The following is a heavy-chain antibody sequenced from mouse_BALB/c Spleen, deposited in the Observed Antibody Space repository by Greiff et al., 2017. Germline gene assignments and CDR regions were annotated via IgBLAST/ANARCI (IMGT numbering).Heavy chain of an antibody. V-gene: IGHV1-80*01. CDR1: GYAFSSYW. CDR2: IYPGDGDT. Sequence: VQLVESGAELAKPGASVKMSCKASGYAFSSYWMNWVKQRPGQGLEWIGQIYPGDGDTNYNGKFKGKATLTADKSSSTAYMQLSSLTSEDSAVYFCASYYGSRGFDYWGQGTTLTVSS. CDR3: ASYYGSRGFDY. J-gene: IGHJ2*01. D-gene: IGHD1-1*01.